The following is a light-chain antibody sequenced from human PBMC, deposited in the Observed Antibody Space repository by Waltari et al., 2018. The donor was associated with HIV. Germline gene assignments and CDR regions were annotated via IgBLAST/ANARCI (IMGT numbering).Light chain of an antibody. CDR1: SSNVGSYNL. CDR2: EVR. J-gene: IGLJ2*01. CDR3: CSYTGTNPFLL. V-gene: IGLV2-23*02. Sequence: QSALTQPASVSGSPGQSITISCTGTSSNVGSYNLVSWYQQNPGIAPKLMMYEVRMRPSGVSNRFSGSKAGNTASLTISGLQAEDEADYYCCSYTGTNPFLLFGGGTKLTVL.